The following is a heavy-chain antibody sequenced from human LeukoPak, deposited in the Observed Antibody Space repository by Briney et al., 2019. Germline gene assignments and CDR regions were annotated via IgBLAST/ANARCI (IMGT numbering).Heavy chain of an antibody. D-gene: IGHD6-6*01. CDR1: GFTFSDFY. V-gene: IGHV3-11*01. CDR3: ARAFGSSSSRRRGYYYYYMDV. Sequence: GGSLRLSCAASGFTFSDFYMSWIRQAPGKGLEWVSYISSSGSTIYYADSVKGRFTISRDNAKNSLYLQMNSLRAEDTAVYYCARAFGSSSSRRRGYYYYYMDVWGKGTTVTVSS. CDR2: ISSSGSTI. J-gene: IGHJ6*03.